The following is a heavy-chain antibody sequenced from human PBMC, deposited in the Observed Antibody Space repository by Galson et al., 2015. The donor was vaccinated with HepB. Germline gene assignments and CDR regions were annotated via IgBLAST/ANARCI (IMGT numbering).Heavy chain of an antibody. V-gene: IGHV3-21*01. CDR2: IRSSSSYI. CDR3: AGVDYGANSYAFDI. CDR1: GFTFSSYS. D-gene: IGHD4-23*01. Sequence: SLRLSCAASGFTFSSYSMNWVRQTPGKGLEWVSSIRSSSSYIYYADSLKGRFTISRDNAKNSLYLQMNSLRAEDTAVYYCAGVDYGANSYAFDIWGQGTMVTVSS. J-gene: IGHJ3*02.